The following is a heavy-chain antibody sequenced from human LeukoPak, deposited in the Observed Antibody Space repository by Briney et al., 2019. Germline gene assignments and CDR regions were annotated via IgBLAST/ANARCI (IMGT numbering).Heavy chain of an antibody. D-gene: IGHD1-26*01. J-gene: IGHJ5*02. CDR3: VTVGMTSIWSYLRFDP. CDR2: INSNGRTT. Sequence: GGSLRLSCSASGFTFSTYAMHWVRQAPGKGLEYVSTINSNGRTTYYADSVKGRFTISRDNSKNTVYLQMSSLRAEDTAVYYCVTVGMTSIWSYLRFDPRGQGTLVSVSS. CDR1: GFTFSTYA. V-gene: IGHV3-64D*06.